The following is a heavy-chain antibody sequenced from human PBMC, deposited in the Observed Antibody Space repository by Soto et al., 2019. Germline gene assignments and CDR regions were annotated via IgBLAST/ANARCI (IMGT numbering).Heavy chain of an antibody. V-gene: IGHV3-30-3*02. CDR1: LFTFISFA. CDR3: VKDLTPPKKRYLEWLFQFFFDY. Sequence: LGGPLRLSCAASLFTFISFAIHWVRQGPGEGLEWVAVISYDGSDKYYADSAKGRFTISRDNSNNTLYLQMNSLRAEDTAIYFCVKDLTPPKKRYLEWLFQFFFDYWGPGTLVTVSS. J-gene: IGHJ4*02. D-gene: IGHD3-3*01. CDR2: ISYDGSDK.